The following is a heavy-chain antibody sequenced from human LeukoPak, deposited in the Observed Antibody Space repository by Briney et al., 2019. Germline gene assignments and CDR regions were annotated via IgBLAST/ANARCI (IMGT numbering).Heavy chain of an antibody. Sequence: SETLSLTCTVSGGSISSGGYYWGWIRQPPGKGLEWIGSIYYSGSTYYNPSLKSRVTISVDTSKNQFSLKLSSVTAADTAVYYCARDGPGMITFGGVIVNPLDYWGQGTLVTVSS. V-gene: IGHV4-39*07. D-gene: IGHD3-16*02. CDR2: IYYSGST. CDR1: GGSISSGGYY. CDR3: ARDGPGMITFGGVIVNPLDY. J-gene: IGHJ4*02.